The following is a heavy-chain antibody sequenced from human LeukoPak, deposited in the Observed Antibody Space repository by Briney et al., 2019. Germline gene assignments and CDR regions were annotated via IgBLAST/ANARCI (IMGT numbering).Heavy chain of an antibody. CDR2: INPSGGST. Sequence: ASVKVSCTAPGYTFSGSFMHWVRQAPGQGLEWMGIINPSGGSTSYAQKFQGRVTMTRDTSTSTVYMELSSLRSEDTAVYYCARAEPDAFDIWGQGTMVTVSS. CDR1: GYTFSGSF. CDR3: ARAEPDAFDI. V-gene: IGHV1-46*01. J-gene: IGHJ3*02.